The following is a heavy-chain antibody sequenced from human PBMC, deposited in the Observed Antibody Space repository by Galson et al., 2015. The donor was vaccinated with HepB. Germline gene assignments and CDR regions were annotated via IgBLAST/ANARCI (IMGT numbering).Heavy chain of an antibody. CDR2: VSYDGNNK. CDR3: ARGWKVLHTMDY. CDR1: GFTFNDYA. D-gene: IGHD3-10*01. J-gene: IGHJ4*02. V-gene: IGHV3-30*04. Sequence: SLRLSCAASGFTFNDYAMHWVRQAPGKGLEWVAVVSYDGNNKFYTDSVKGRFTISRDTSKNTVYLQMNGLRNEDTAVYSCARGWKVLHTMDYWGQGTLVTVSS.